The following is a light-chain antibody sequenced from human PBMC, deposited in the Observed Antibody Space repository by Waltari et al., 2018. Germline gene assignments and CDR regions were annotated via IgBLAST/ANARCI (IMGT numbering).Light chain of an antibody. V-gene: IGLV1-40*01. CDR3: QSYDSSLSGSV. CDR2: GNS. J-gene: IGLJ2*01. CDR1: RPNNAACYD. Sequence: QSVLTQPPSVSGAPGQRVTISCTGSRPNNAACYDVHWYQQLPGTAPKLLIYGNSNRPSGVPDRFSGSKSGTSASLAITGLQAEDEADYYCQSYDSSLSGSVFGGGTKLTVL.